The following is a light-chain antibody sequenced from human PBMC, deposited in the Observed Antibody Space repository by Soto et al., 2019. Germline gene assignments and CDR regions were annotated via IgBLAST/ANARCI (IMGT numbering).Light chain of an antibody. CDR2: DVS. Sequence: HSALTQPRSVSGSPLQSVTISCTGTSSDIGGYNYVSWYQQHPGKAPKLIIFDVSERPSGVPARFSGSKSGNTASLTISGLQADDEADYYCSSYTTSGTGLFGTGTKVTVL. CDR3: SSYTTSGTGL. CDR1: SSDIGGYNY. V-gene: IGLV2-11*01. J-gene: IGLJ1*01.